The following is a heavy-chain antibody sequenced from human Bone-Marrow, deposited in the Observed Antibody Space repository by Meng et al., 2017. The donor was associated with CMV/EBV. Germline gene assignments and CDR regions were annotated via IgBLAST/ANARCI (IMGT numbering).Heavy chain of an antibody. CDR1: GFNFNIYS. Sequence: GESLKISCAASGFNFNIYSMNWVRQAPGKGLEWVSHISGGTTYSMYYADSVKGRFTISRDNAKNSLYLQINSLRAEDTAVYYCARGHVAYYSWGQGTLVTVSS. V-gene: IGHV3-48*04. J-gene: IGHJ4*02. D-gene: IGHD3-10*01. CDR2: ISGGTTYSM. CDR3: ARGHVAYYS.